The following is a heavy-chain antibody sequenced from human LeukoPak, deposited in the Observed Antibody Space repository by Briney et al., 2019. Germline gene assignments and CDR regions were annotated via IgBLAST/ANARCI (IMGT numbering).Heavy chain of an antibody. CDR1: GGSISSYY. D-gene: IGHD2-21*02. CDR2: IYYSGST. J-gene: IGHJ4*02. Sequence: SETLSLTCTVSGGSISSYYWSWIRQPPGKGLEWIGYIYYSGSTYYTPSLKSRITISVDTSKNQFSLKLSSVTAADTAVYYCARSQAKSTAIAFDYWGQGTLVTVSS. V-gene: IGHV4-59*12. CDR3: ARSQAKSTAIAFDY.